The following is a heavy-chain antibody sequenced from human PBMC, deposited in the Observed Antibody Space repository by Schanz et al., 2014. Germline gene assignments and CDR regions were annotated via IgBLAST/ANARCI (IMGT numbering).Heavy chain of an antibody. D-gene: IGHD1-26*01. Sequence: QVQLQESGPGLVKPSQTLSLTCAVSGGSIISSTWWGWVRQPPGKGLEWIGEIYHNGDTSFNPSLKRRAPMAGDKSKKEFSLRLTSLTAADTALYYCVRGVGAWEQRIFDYWGKGTLVTVSS. CDR2: IYHNGDT. CDR1: GGSIISSTW. V-gene: IGHV4-4*02. J-gene: IGHJ4*02. CDR3: VRGVGAWEQRIFDY.